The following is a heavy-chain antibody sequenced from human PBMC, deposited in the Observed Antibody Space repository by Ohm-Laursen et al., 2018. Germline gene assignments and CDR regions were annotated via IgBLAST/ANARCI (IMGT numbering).Heavy chain of an antibody. CDR2: IYTSGST. CDR1: GTSISNYY. J-gene: IGHJ4*02. V-gene: IGHV4-4*07. CDR3: ARLYYDNSGYRLDS. D-gene: IGHD3-22*01. Sequence: GTLSLTCLVSGTSISNYYWSWIRQPAGKGLEWIGRIYTSGSTTYNPSLKSRVTMSLDTSKNQFSLKLSSVTAADTAVYYCARLYYDNSGYRLDSWGQGTLVTVSS.